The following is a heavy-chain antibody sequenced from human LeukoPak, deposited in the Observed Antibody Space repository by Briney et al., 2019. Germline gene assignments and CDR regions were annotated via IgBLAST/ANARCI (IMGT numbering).Heavy chain of an antibody. CDR1: GFTFSNYA. Sequence: GGSLRLSCAASGFTFSNYAMSWVRQAPGKALEWVSAITSGGGTTYCAGSVKGRFTISRDDSRSVVYLQMNSLSDEDTAVYYCARSGVATCHYWGQGILVTVSS. V-gene: IGHV3-23*01. D-gene: IGHD3-10*01. CDR2: ITSGGGTT. J-gene: IGHJ4*02. CDR3: ARSGVATCHY.